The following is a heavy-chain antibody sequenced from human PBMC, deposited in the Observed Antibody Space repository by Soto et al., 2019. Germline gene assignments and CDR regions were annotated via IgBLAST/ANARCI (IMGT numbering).Heavy chain of an antibody. V-gene: IGHV1-24*01. Sequence: GASVKVSCKVSGYTLTVLSMHWVRQAPGKGLEWMGGFDPEDGETIYAQKFQGRVTMTEDTSTDTAYMELSSLRSEDTAVYYCARGGRISGGNWFDPWGQGTLVTVSS. J-gene: IGHJ5*02. CDR3: ARGGRISGGNWFDP. D-gene: IGHD3-10*01. CDR1: GYTLTVLS. CDR2: FDPEDGET.